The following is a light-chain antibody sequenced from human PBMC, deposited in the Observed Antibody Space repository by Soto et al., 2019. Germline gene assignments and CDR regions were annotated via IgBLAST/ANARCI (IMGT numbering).Light chain of an antibody. CDR3: QQYNSYSQFT. J-gene: IGKJ3*01. Sequence: DIQMTQSPSTLSASVGDRVTITCRASQSIKNWLAWYQRKPGEAPKLLIYKASTLESGVPSRFSGSGSGTEFTLTISCLQPDDVATYYCQQYNSYSQFTFGPGTKVDI. CDR1: QSIKNW. V-gene: IGKV1-5*03. CDR2: KAS.